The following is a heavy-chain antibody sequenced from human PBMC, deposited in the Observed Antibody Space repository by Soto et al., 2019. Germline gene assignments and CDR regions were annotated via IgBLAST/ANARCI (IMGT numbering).Heavy chain of an antibody. V-gene: IGHV1-8*01. CDR1: GYSFTNND. J-gene: IGHJ5*02. CDR3: ARMETFGSLNWFDP. Sequence: ASVKVSFKASGYSFTNNDVSWVRPATGQGLEWMGWMNPGSGDTGYAQKFQGRVTMTRDISIATAYMELSSLRSDDTAIYYCARMETFGSLNWFDPWGQGTLVTVSS. CDR2: MNPGSGDT. D-gene: IGHD3-16*01.